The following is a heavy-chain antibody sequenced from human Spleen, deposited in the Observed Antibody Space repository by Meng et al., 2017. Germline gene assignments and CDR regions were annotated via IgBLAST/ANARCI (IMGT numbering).Heavy chain of an antibody. CDR1: GGSISDYY. CDR3: ARGPTTMAHDFDY. CDR2: INHSGST. D-gene: IGHD4-11*01. J-gene: IGHJ4*02. V-gene: IGHV4-34*01. Sequence: QVQIQQWGAGLLKPSETLSLTCAVYGGSISDYYWSWIRQPPGKGLEWIGEINHSGSTNYNPSLESRATISVDTSQNNLSLKLSSVTAADSAVYYCARGPTTMAHDFDYWGQGTLVTVSS.